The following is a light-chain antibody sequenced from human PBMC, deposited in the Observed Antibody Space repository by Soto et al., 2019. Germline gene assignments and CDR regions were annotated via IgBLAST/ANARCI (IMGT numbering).Light chain of an antibody. CDR2: DSN. J-gene: IGLJ2*01. V-gene: IGLV1-51*01. CDR3: GTWDSSLSTVL. CDR1: NSNIGRNY. Sequence: QSVLTQPPSVSAAPGQKVTISCSGSNSNIGRNYVSWYQQLPGTAPKLLIYDSNKRPSGIPDRFSGSKSGTSATLGITGLQTGDEDDYYCGTWDSSLSTVLFGGGTKLTVL.